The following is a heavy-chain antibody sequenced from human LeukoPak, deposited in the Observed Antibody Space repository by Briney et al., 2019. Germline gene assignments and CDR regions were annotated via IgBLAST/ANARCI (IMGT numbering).Heavy chain of an antibody. CDR2: IYYAGNT. Sequence: SETLSLTCSVSGGSISNINYYWGWLRQTPERGLEWIGSIYYAGNTNYNPSLQSRVTISVDTSKNQFSLKLSSVTAADTAVYYCASTLDGDPDAFDIWGQGTMVTVSS. V-gene: IGHV4-39*07. CDR3: ASTLDGDPDAFDI. J-gene: IGHJ3*02. D-gene: IGHD4-17*01. CDR1: GGSISNINYY.